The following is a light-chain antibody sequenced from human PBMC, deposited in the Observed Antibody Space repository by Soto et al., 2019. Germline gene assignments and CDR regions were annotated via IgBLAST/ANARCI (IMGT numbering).Light chain of an antibody. Sequence: QSVLTQPPSASGTPGQRVTISCSGSSSNIGSNTVNWYRHLPGTAPKLLIYSNTQRPSGVPDRFSASKSGTSASLAISGIQSEDEAHYYCAAWDDTLNAYVFATGTKLTVL. V-gene: IGLV1-44*01. CDR2: SNT. CDR1: SSNIGSNT. CDR3: AAWDDTLNAYV. J-gene: IGLJ1*01.